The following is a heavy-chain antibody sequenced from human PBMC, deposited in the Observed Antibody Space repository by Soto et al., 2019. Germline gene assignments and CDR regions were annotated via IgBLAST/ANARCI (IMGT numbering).Heavy chain of an antibody. CDR1: GGPISSTNYY. V-gene: IGHV4-31*03. CDR3: AGGNSSRWYWFDP. CDR2: IYYNGNT. Sequence: QVQLQESGPGLVKPSQTLSLTCTVSGGPISSTNYYWSWIRRHPGKGLEWIGYIYYNGNTYYNPSLKSRVTISVDTSKNQFSLKLSSVTAADTAVYYCAGGNSSRWYWFDPWGQGTLVTVSS. D-gene: IGHD6-13*01. J-gene: IGHJ5*02.